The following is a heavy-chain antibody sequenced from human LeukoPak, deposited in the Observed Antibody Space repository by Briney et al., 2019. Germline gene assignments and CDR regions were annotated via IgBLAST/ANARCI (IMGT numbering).Heavy chain of an antibody. J-gene: IGHJ4*02. Sequence: PSETLSLTCTVSGGSISSSSYNWDWIRQPPGKGLEWIGSIYYSGSTYYNPSLKSRVTISVDTSKNQFSLNLSSVTAADTAVYYCARRRRRVAGTGFDYWGQGTLVTVSS. CDR2: IYYSGST. CDR1: GGSISSSSYN. CDR3: ARRRRRVAGTGFDY. V-gene: IGHV4-39*01. D-gene: IGHD6-19*01.